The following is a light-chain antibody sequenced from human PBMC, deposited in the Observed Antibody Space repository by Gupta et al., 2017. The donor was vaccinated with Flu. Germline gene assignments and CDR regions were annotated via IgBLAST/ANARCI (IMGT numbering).Light chain of an antibody. Sequence: VTISCTGTSSDVGSYNYVSWYQQHPDKAPKLMFYEVSRRPSGVPNRFSGSKSGNTASLTVSGLQAEDEADYYCSSYAGSNRGVFGGGTKVTVL. V-gene: IGLV2-8*01. CDR2: EVS. J-gene: IGLJ3*02. CDR3: SSYAGSNRGV. CDR1: SSDVGSYNY.